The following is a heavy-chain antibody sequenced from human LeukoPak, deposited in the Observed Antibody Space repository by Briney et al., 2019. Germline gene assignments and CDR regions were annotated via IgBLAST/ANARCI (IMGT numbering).Heavy chain of an antibody. D-gene: IGHD3-10*01. CDR2: INHSGST. Sequence: SETLSLTCAVYGGSFSGYYWSWLRQPPGKGREWIGEINHSGSTNYNPSLKRRVTISVDTSKNQFSLKLSSVTAADTAVYYCARELRSGNHYYYGMDVWGQGTTVTVSS. CDR3: ARELRSGNHYYYGMDV. CDR1: GGSFSGYY. J-gene: IGHJ6*02. V-gene: IGHV4-34*01.